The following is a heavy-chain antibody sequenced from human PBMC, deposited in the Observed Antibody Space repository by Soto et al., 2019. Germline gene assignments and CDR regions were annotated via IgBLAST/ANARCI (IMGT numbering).Heavy chain of an antibody. CDR3: ARDPLWGTAMVLWYFDL. CDR1: GFTFSSYA. Sequence: QVQLVESGGGVVQPGGSLRLSCAASGFTFSSYAMHWVRQAPGKGLEWVAVISYDGSNKYYADSVKGRFTISRDNSKNTPYLQMNSLRAEDTAVYYCARDPLWGTAMVLWYFDLWGRGTLVTVSS. J-gene: IGHJ2*01. D-gene: IGHD5-18*01. V-gene: IGHV3-30-3*01. CDR2: ISYDGSNK.